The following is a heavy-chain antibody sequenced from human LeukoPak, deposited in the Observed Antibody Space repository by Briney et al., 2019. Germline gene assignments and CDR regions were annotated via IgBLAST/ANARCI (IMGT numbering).Heavy chain of an antibody. CDR2: IYYTGSS. Sequence: PSETLSLTCSVSGGSITGYYWGWIRQPPGKGLEWIGNIYYTGSSYYNPSLKSRVTISVDTSKNQFSLKLSSVTAADTAVYYCARRSIAARPGRVRWFDPWGQGTLVTVSS. CDR3: ARRSIAARPGRVRWFDP. D-gene: IGHD6-6*01. V-gene: IGHV4-39*01. CDR1: GGSITGYY. J-gene: IGHJ5*02.